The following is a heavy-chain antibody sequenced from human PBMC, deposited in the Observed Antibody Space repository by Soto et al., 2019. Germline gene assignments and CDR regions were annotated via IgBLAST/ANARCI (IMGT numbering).Heavy chain of an antibody. V-gene: IGHV3-30*18. Sequence: QVQLVESGGGVVQPGRSLRLSCAASGFTFSSYGMHWVRQAPGKGLEWVAVISYDGSNKYYADSVKGRFTISRDNSKNTLYLKMNSLRAEDTAVYYCAKDRPSSGWTGGGFDYWGQGTLVTVSS. D-gene: IGHD6-19*01. CDR2: ISYDGSNK. CDR3: AKDRPSSGWTGGGFDY. CDR1: GFTFSSYG. J-gene: IGHJ4*02.